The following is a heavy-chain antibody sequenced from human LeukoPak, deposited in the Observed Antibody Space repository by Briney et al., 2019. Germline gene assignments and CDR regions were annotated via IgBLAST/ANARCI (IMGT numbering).Heavy chain of an antibody. CDR3: ATDQGDYEYFDY. CDR1: GGSISSGSYY. V-gene: IGHV4-30-2*01. Sequence: PSETLSLTCTVSGGSISSGSYYWSWIRQPPGKGLEWIGYIHHSGDTYQNPSLKSRVTVSSDRSKNQFYLKLSSVTAADTAVYYCATDQGDYEYFDYWGQGTLVTVSS. D-gene: IGHD4-17*01. J-gene: IGHJ4*02. CDR2: IHHSGDT.